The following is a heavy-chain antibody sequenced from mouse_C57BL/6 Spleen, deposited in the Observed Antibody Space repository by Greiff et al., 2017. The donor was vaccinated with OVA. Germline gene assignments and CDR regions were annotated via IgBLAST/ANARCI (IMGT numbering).Heavy chain of an antibody. V-gene: IGHV3-6*01. Sequence: EVKVEESGPGLMKPSQSLSLTCSVTGYSITSGYYWNWIRQFPGNKLEWMGYISYDGSNNYNPSLKNRISITRDTSKNQFFLKLNSVTTEDTATYYCAVYYGSSYWYFDVWGTGTTVTVSS. J-gene: IGHJ1*03. D-gene: IGHD1-1*01. CDR1: GYSITSGYY. CDR3: AVYYGSSYWYFDV. CDR2: ISYDGSN.